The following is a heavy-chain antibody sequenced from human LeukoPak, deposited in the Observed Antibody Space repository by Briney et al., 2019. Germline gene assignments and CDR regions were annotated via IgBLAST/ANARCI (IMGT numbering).Heavy chain of an antibody. Sequence: SETLSLTCTVSGGSFSNYYWSWIRQSPGKGLEWIGYTYYTGSTSFNPSLKSRVTISLDTSKNQFSLNLTSVTTADTAVYYCAGTYDFWSGSLEFWGQGTLVTVSS. V-gene: IGHV4-59*01. CDR2: TYYTGST. CDR1: GGSFSNYY. CDR3: AGTYDFWSGSLEF. D-gene: IGHD3-3*01. J-gene: IGHJ4*02.